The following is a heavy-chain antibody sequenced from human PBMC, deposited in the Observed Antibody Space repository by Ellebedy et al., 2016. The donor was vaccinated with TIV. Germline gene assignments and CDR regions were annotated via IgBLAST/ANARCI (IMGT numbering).Heavy chain of an antibody. V-gene: IGHV1-69*13. CDR3: ARDRYSYSSGWLYFDY. J-gene: IGHJ4*02. CDR1: GGTFSSYA. D-gene: IGHD6-19*01. CDR2: IIPIFGTA. Sequence: SVKVSXXASGGTFSSYAISWVRQAPGQGLEWMGGIIPIFGTANYAQKFQGRVTITADESTSTAYMELSSLRSEDTAVYYCARDRYSYSSGWLYFDYWGQGTLVTVSS.